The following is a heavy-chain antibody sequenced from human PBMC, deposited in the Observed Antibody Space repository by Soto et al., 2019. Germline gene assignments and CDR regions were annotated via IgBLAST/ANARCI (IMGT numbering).Heavy chain of an antibody. CDR3: ARAPGGPDGPGDY. CDR2: INAGNGNT. V-gene: IGHV1-3*01. Sequence: QVQLVQSGAEVKKPGASVKVSCKASGYTFTSYAMHWVRQAPGQRLEWMGWINAGNGNTKYSQKFQGRVPMTRDTSASTAYMELSSLRSADTAVYYCARAPGGPDGPGDYWGQGTLGTVSP. D-gene: IGHD2-15*01. J-gene: IGHJ4*02. CDR1: GYTFTSYA.